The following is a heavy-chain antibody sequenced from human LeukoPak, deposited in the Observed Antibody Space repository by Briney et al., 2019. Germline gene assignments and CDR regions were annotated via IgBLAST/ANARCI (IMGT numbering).Heavy chain of an antibody. D-gene: IGHD5-24*01. J-gene: IGHJ4*02. V-gene: IGHV4-30-4*01. CDR2: IYYSGST. CDR3: ARSGGYNPLDY. CDR1: GGSVSGNDYY. Sequence: SETLSLTCTVSGGSVSGNDYYWSWIRQPPGKGLEWIGYIYYSGSTYYNPSLMSRVTISIDTSKNHFSLRLSSVTAADTAVYYCARSGGYNPLDYWGQGTLVTVSS.